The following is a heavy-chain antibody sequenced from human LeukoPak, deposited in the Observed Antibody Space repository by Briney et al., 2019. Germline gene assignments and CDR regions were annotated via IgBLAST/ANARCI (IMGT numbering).Heavy chain of an antibody. D-gene: IGHD6-13*01. CDR2: INHSGST. CDR1: GGSFSGYY. CDR3: ARVGGGRALMRYGTFDY. V-gene: IGHV4-34*01. Sequence: SETLSLTCAVYGGSFSGYYWSWIRQPPGKGLEWIGEINHSGSTNYNPSLKSRVTISVDTSKNQFSLKLSSVTAADTAVYYCARVGGGRALMRYGTFDYWGQGTLVTVSS. J-gene: IGHJ4*02.